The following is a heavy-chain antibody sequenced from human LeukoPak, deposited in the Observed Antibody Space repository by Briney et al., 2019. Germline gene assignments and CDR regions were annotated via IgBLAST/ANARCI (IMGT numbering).Heavy chain of an antibody. Sequence: SETLSLTCTVSGDSISSGDYYWSWIRQPAWKGLEWIGRISSSGSTNYNPSLKSRVTVSVDTSKNQFSLKLSSVTAADTAVYFCARGPYSYDSSGAFDIWGQGTMVTVSS. V-gene: IGHV4-61*02. CDR1: GDSISSGDYY. D-gene: IGHD3-22*01. J-gene: IGHJ3*02. CDR2: ISSSGST. CDR3: ARGPYSYDSSGAFDI.